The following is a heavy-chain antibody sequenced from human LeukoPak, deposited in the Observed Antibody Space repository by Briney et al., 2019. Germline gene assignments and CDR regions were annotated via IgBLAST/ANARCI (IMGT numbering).Heavy chain of an antibody. J-gene: IGHJ4*02. CDR2: IKSKTDGGTT. Sequence: GGSLRLSCAASGFTFSNAWMSWVRQAPGKGLEWVGRIKSKTDGGTTDYAAPVKGRFTISRDDSKNTLYLQMNSLKTEDTAVYYCTTGEQYSSSWYEGYFDYWGQGTLVTVSS. CDR3: TTGEQYSSSWYEGYFDY. D-gene: IGHD6-13*01. V-gene: IGHV3-15*01. CDR1: GFTFSNAW.